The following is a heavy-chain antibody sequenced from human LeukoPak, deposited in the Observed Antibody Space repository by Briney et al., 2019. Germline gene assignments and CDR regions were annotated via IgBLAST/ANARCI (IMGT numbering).Heavy chain of an antibody. CDR3: ARRRAGITMVRGVIGGFDY. Sequence: ETLSLTCTVSGGSISSSSYYWGWIRQPPGKGLEWIGSIYYSGSTYYNPSLKSRVTISVDTSKNQFSLELSSVTAADTAVYYCARRRAGITMVRGVIGGFDYWGQGTLVTASS. CDR2: IYYSGST. J-gene: IGHJ4*02. CDR1: GGSISSSSYY. D-gene: IGHD3-10*01. V-gene: IGHV4-39*01.